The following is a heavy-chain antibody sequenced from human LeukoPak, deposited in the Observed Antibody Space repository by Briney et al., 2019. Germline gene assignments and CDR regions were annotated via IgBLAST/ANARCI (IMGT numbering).Heavy chain of an antibody. CDR1: GFTFSDYY. V-gene: IGHV3-11*04. D-gene: IGHD3-10*01. CDR3: ARNGLWFGELVYYYYYMDV. Sequence: GGSLRLSCAASGFTFSDYYMSWIRQAPGKGLEWVSYISSSGSTIYYADSVKGRFTISRDNANNSLYLQMNSLRAEDTAVYYCARNGLWFGELVYYYYYMDVWGKGTTVTVSS. CDR2: ISSSGSTI. J-gene: IGHJ6*03.